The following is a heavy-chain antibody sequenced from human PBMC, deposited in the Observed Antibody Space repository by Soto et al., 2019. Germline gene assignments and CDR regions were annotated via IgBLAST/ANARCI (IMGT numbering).Heavy chain of an antibody. CDR3: ARYITIFGVPTGHFDY. CDR1: GYTFTSYA. D-gene: IGHD3-3*01. V-gene: IGHV1-3*01. J-gene: IGHJ4*02. Sequence: GASVKVSCKASGYTFTSYAMHWVRQAPGQRLEWMGWINAGNGNTKYSQKFQGRVTITRDTSASTAYMELSSLRSEDTAVYYCARYITIFGVPTGHFDYWGQGTLVTVSS. CDR2: INAGNGNT.